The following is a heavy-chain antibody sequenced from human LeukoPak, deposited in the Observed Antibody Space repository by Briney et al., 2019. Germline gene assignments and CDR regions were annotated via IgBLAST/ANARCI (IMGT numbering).Heavy chain of an antibody. CDR2: INTSGNS. CDR3: ARLGMFGGVIVMPPYFDY. V-gene: IGHV4-4*07. CDR1: GGSVSGDY. J-gene: IGHJ4*02. D-gene: IGHD3-16*02. Sequence: SETLSLTCTVSGGSVSGDYWSWIRQPAGKGLEWIGRINTSGNSNYNPSLKSRVTMSVDTSKNQFSLKLSSVTAAGTAVYYCARLGMFGGVIVMPPYFDYWGQGTLVTVSS.